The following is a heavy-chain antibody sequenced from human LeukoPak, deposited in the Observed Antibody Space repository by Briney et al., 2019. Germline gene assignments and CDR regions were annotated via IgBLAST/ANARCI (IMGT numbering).Heavy chain of an antibody. CDR2: INHSGST. J-gene: IGHJ6*02. CDR3: ARRAAMGPYYFYAMDV. D-gene: IGHD6-13*01. V-gene: IGHV4-34*01. Sequence: SETLSLTCAVSGGSFSDYYWSWIREPPGKELEWFGEINHSGSTNYNPSLKSRVTISIDTSKNQFSLRLSFVTAADTAVYYCARRAAMGPYYFYAMDVWGQGTTVTVSS. CDR1: GGSFSDYY.